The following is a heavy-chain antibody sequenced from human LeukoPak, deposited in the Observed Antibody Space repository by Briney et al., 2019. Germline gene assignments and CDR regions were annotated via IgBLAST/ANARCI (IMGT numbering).Heavy chain of an antibody. Sequence: GTSLRLSCAASGFTLSSCGMHWVRQAPGKGLEWVAVITYDGITTYFNDSVKGRFTISRDTSKSMLYLQMNSLRPEDTAVYYCVKEQSSGNYRTADFWGQGTLVTVSS. CDR3: VKEQSSGNYRTADF. CDR1: GFTLSSCG. V-gene: IGHV3-30*18. CDR2: ITYDGITT. J-gene: IGHJ4*02. D-gene: IGHD3-10*01.